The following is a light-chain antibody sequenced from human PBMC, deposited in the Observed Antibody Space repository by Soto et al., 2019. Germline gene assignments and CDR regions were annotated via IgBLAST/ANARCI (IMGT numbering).Light chain of an antibody. CDR1: SSDVGSYNF. J-gene: IGLJ1*01. V-gene: IGLV2-14*01. CDR3: SSYTTSSNYV. CDR2: EVS. Sequence: QSALTQPASVSGSPGQSITISCTGTSSDVGSYNFVSWYQQLPGKAPKLMIYEVSNRPSGVSNRFSGSKSGNTASLTISGLQAEAEADYYCSSYTTSSNYVFGSGTKVTV.